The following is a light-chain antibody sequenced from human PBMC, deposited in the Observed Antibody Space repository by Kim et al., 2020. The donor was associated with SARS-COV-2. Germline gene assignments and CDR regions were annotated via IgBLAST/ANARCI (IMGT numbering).Light chain of an antibody. J-gene: IGLJ1*01. CDR1: SSDVGGYNY. CDR2: DVT. V-gene: IGLV2-14*03. Sequence: QSALTQPASVSGSPGQSITISCTGTSSDVGGYNYVSWYQQDPGKAPKLMIYDVTKRPSGVSNRFSGSKSGNTASLTISGLQAEDEADYYCGSYTSSSTYVFGTGTKVTVL. CDR3: GSYTSSSTYV.